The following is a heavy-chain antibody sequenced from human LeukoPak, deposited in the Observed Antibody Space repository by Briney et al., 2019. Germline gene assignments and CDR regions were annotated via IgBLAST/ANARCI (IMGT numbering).Heavy chain of an antibody. J-gene: IGHJ6*03. CDR3: ARGRVSSSTWYSTYYYYFYMDV. D-gene: IGHD1-1*01. V-gene: IGHV4-59*01. CDR2: VDHTGST. CDR1: GASFSSYY. Sequence: SETLSLTCTVSGASFSSYYWTWIRQPPGKGLEWIGYVDHTGSTNFNPSLNGRVSISRDTSKNLFSLRLRSVTAADTAVYFCARGRVSSSTWYSTYYYYFYMDVWGKGTTVTVSS.